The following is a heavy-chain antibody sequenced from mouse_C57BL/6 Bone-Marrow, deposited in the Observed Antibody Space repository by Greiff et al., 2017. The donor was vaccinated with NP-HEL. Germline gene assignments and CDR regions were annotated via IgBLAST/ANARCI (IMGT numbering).Heavy chain of an antibody. D-gene: IGHD2-3*01. CDR3: ARHGGYYAFAY. J-gene: IGHJ3*01. CDR2: ISNGGGST. Sequence: EVKLMESGGGLVQPGGSLKLSCAASGFTFSDYYMYWVRQTPEKRLEWVAYISNGGGSTYYPDTVKGRFTISRDNATNTLYLQMSRLKSEDTAMYYCARHGGYYAFAYWGQGTLVTVSA. CDR1: GFTFSDYY. V-gene: IGHV5-12*01.